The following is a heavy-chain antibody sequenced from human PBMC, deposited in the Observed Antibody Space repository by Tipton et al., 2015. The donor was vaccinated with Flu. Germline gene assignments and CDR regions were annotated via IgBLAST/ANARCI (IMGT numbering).Heavy chain of an antibody. V-gene: IGHV4-39*01. CDR2: IYYSGST. CDR1: GGSISSSSYY. Sequence: TLSLTCTVSGGSISSSSYYWGWIRQPPGKGLEWIGSIYYSGSTYYNPSLKSRVTISVDTSKNQFSLKLSSVTAADTAVYYCARHDPNYDFWSGPNFDYWGQGTLVTVSS. J-gene: IGHJ4*02. CDR3: ARHDPNYDFWSGPNFDY. D-gene: IGHD3-3*01.